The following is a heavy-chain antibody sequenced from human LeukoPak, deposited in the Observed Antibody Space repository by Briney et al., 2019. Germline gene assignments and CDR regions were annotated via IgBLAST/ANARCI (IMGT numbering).Heavy chain of an antibody. CDR3: ATEPGIGYAFDI. CDR1: GITFRNYW. Sequence: AGGPLRLSCVASGITFRNYWMSWVRQAPGKGLEWVANINPDGSEKNYAQSVKGRFTISRDNAKNSVSLQMNSLRGGDTAVYYCATEPGIGYAFDIWGQGTRVTVSS. J-gene: IGHJ3*02. V-gene: IGHV3-7*01. D-gene: IGHD3-10*01. CDR2: INPDGSEK.